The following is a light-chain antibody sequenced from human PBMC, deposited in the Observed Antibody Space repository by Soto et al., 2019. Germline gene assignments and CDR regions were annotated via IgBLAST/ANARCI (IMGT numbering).Light chain of an antibody. CDR2: DAS. V-gene: IGKV3-11*01. CDR1: QTVSSY. Sequence: EIVLTQSPATLSLSPGERAPLSCRASQTVSSYLLWYQQKRGQAPRLLIYDASNRATGIPARFSGSGSGTDFTLTISSLEPEDFAVYYCQHRMNWPLTFGQGTRLEIK. CDR3: QHRMNWPLT. J-gene: IGKJ5*01.